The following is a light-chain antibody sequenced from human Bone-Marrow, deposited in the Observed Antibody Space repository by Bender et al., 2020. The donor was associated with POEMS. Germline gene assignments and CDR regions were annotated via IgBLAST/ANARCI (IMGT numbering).Light chain of an antibody. V-gene: IGLV3-1*01. J-gene: IGLJ3*02. CDR1: KLGDKY. Sequence: SYELTQPPSVSVSAGQTASITCSGDKLGDKYACWYQQKPGQSPALVIYQDTKRPAGIPERFSGSKSDNTASLTISGLQAEDEADYYCCSYAGSNTFVFGGGTKLTVL. CDR3: CSYAGSNTFV. CDR2: QDT.